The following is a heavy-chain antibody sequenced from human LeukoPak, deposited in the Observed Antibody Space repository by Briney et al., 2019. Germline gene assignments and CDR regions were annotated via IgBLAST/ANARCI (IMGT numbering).Heavy chain of an antibody. CDR2: IYYSGST. CDR3: ASNTREVVVPAAMWFREVENAFDI. CDR1: GGSISSYY. J-gene: IGHJ3*02. Sequence: SETLSLTCTVSGGSISSYYWSWIRQPPGKGLEWIGYIYYSGSTNYNPSLKSRVTISVDKSKNQFSLKLSSVTAADTAVYYCASNTREVVVPAAMWFREVENAFDIWGQGTMVTVSS. D-gene: IGHD2-2*01. V-gene: IGHV4-59*01.